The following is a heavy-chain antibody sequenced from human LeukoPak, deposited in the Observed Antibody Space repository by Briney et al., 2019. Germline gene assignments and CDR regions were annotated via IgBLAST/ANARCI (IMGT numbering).Heavy chain of an antibody. CDR2: IYSGGST. CDR3: ARVGTIPRPGTISEIDY. J-gene: IGHJ4*02. D-gene: IGHD3-9*01. V-gene: IGHV3-53*01. Sequence: PGGSLRLSCAASGFTVSSNYMSWVRQAPGKGLEWVSVIYSGGSTYYADSVKGRFTISRDNSKNTLYLQMNSLRAEDTAVYYCARVGTIPRPGTISEIDYWGQGTLVTVSS. CDR1: GFTVSSNY.